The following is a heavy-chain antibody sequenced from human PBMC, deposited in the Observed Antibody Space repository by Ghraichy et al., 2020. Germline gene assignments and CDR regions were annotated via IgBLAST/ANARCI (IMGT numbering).Heavy chain of an antibody. V-gene: IGHV3-30*02. CDR2: IRYDGSNK. CDR1: GFTFSSYG. CDR3: AKDGEQWLVQSPYYFDY. J-gene: IGHJ4*02. Sequence: GGSLRLSCAASGFTFSSYGMHWVRQAPGKGLEWVAFIRYDGSNKYYADSVKGRFTISRDNFKNTLYLQMNSLRAEDTAVYYCAKDGEQWLVQSPYYFDYWGQGTLVTVSS. D-gene: IGHD6-19*01.